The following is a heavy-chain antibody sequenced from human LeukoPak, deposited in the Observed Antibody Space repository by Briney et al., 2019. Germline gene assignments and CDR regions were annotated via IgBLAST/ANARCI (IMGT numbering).Heavy chain of an antibody. CDR1: DGSISSGGYY. J-gene: IGHJ1*01. V-gene: IGHV4-30-2*01. D-gene: IGHD3-10*01. CDR2: IYHSGST. Sequence: SETLSLTCTVSDGSISSGGYYWSWIRQPPGKGLEWIGYIYHSGSTYYNPSLKSRVTISVDRSKNQFSLKLSSVTAADTAVYYCARELAYYGSGSYYGGTHEYFQHWGQGTLVTVSS. CDR3: ARELAYYGSGSYYGGTHEYFQH.